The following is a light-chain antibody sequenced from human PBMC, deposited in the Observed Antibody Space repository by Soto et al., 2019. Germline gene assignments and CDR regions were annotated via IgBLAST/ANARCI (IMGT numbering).Light chain of an antibody. V-gene: IGLV2-14*01. CDR3: SSFTTSKTWV. CDR2: EVS. CDR1: SSDVGAYDY. Sequence: QSASVSGSPGQSITISCTGTSSDVGAYDYVSWYQQHPGKAPKFMLYEVSNRPSGLSDRFSGSKSGNTASLTISGLQAEDEADYYCSSFTTSKTWVFGGGTKLTVL. J-gene: IGLJ3*02.